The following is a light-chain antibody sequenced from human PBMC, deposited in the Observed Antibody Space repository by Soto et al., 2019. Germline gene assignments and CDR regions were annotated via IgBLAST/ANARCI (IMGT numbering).Light chain of an antibody. CDR1: QSVSSY. CDR3: QQRSNWPPEIT. CDR2: DAS. J-gene: IGKJ5*01. V-gene: IGKV3-11*01. Sequence: EIVLTQSQATLSLSPGERATLSCRASQSVSSYLAWYQQKPGQAPRLLIYDASNRATGIPARFSGSGSGTDFTLTIRSLGPEDFAVYYCQQRSNWPPEITFGQGTRLEIK.